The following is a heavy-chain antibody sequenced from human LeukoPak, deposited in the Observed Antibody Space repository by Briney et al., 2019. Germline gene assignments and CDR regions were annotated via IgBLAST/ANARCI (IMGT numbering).Heavy chain of an antibody. D-gene: IGHD3-10*01. Sequence: GASVKVSCKASGGTFSSYAISWVRQAPGQGLEWMGGIIPIFGTANYAQKFQGRVTITADESTSTAYMELSGLRSEDTAVYYCAREKGFGENYYYYGMDVWGKGTTVTVSS. CDR3: AREKGFGENYYYYGMDV. CDR1: GGTFSSYA. J-gene: IGHJ6*04. V-gene: IGHV1-69*13. CDR2: IIPIFGTA.